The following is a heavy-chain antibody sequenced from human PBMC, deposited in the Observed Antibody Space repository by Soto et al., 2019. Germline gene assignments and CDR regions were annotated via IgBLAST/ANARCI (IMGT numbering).Heavy chain of an antibody. CDR2: IYYSGST. Sequence: NPSETLSLTCTVSGGSVSSGSYYWSWIRQPPGKGLEWIGYIYYSGSTNYNPSLKSRVTISVDTSKNQFSLKLSSVTAADTAVYYCARDRIGYCSSTSCSTTGYGMDVWGQWTTVTVSS. V-gene: IGHV4-61*01. CDR1: GGSVSSGSYY. D-gene: IGHD2-2*01. CDR3: ARDRIGYCSSTSCSTTGYGMDV. J-gene: IGHJ6*02.